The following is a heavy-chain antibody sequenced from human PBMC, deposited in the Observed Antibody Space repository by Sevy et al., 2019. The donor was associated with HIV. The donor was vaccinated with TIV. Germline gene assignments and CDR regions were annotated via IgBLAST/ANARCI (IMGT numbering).Heavy chain of an antibody. CDR1: GFTFSSYA. Sequence: GSLRLSCAASGFTFSSYAMHWVRQAPGKGLEWVAVISYDGSNKYYADSVKGRFTISRDNSKNTLYLQMNSLRAEDTAVYYCARVRYYYDSSGYYPYYYYYGMDVWGQGTTVTVSS. D-gene: IGHD3-22*01. CDR2: ISYDGSNK. J-gene: IGHJ6*02. V-gene: IGHV3-30*04. CDR3: ARVRYYYDSSGYYPYYYYYGMDV.